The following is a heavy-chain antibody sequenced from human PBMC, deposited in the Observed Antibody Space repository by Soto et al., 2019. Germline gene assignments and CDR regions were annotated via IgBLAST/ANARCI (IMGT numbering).Heavy chain of an antibody. CDR1: GFTVSSHS. CDR2: IHSGGAT. Sequence: SGGSLRLSCAVSGFTVSSHSMHWVRQAQGKGLEWVSVIHSGGATHYVDSVKGRFTISRDYSNNTLLLEMASLRAEDTAVYYCARGGGYSSALFGLDVWGQGTTVTVSS. V-gene: IGHV3-53*01. CDR3: ARGGGYSSALFGLDV. D-gene: IGHD5-12*01. J-gene: IGHJ6*02.